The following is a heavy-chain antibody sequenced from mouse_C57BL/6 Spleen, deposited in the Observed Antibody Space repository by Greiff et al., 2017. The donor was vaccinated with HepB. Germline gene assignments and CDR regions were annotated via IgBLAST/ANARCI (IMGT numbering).Heavy chain of an antibody. CDR2: ISDGGSYT. CDR3: ARRPGGTTVVASPAYFDV. V-gene: IGHV5-4*03. J-gene: IGHJ1*03. CDR1: GFTFSSYA. Sequence: EVQLVESGGGLVKPGGSLKLSCAASGFTFSSYAMSWVRQTPEKRLEWVATISDGGSYTYYPDNVKGRFTISRDNAKNNLYLQMSHLKSEDTAMYYCARRPGGTTVVASPAYFDVWGTGTTVTVSS. D-gene: IGHD1-1*01.